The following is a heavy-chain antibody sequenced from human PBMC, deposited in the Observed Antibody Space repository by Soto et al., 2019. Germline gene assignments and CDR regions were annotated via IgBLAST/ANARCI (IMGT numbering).Heavy chain of an antibody. CDR3: ARDRWSSGYNAFDI. Sequence: SVKVSCKASGGTFSSYAISWVRQAPGQGLEWMGGIIPIFGTANYAQKFQGRVTITADESTSTAYMELSSLRSEDTAVYYCARDRWSSGYNAFDIWGQGTMVTVSS. CDR1: GGTFSSYA. J-gene: IGHJ3*02. D-gene: IGHD6-19*01. CDR2: IIPIFGTA. V-gene: IGHV1-69*13.